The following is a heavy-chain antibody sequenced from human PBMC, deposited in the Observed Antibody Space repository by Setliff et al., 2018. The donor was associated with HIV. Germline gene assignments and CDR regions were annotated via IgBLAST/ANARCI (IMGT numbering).Heavy chain of an antibody. V-gene: IGHV3-7*01. Sequence: GGSLRLSWAASGFTVTTYWMSWVRQAPGKGLEWVANIKQDGSEKYYLDSVKGRFTISRDNAKNSLYLQMNSLRAEDTAVYYCARAWDGYSYGYYYWGQGTLVTVSS. CDR3: ARAWDGYSYGYYY. D-gene: IGHD5-18*01. CDR1: GFTVTTYW. CDR2: IKQDGSEK. J-gene: IGHJ4*02.